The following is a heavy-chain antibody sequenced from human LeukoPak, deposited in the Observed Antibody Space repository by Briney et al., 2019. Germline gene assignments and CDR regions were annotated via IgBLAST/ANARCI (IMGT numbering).Heavy chain of an antibody. D-gene: IGHD2-2*01. J-gene: IGHJ3*02. CDR1: GGSISSGGYY. CDR2: IYHGGST. V-gene: IGHV4-30-2*01. Sequence: SQTLSLTCTVSGGSISSGGYYWSWIRQPPGKGLEWIGYIYHGGSTYYNPSLKSRVTISVDRSKNQFSLKLSSVTAADTAVYYCARGGKEAMYDAFDIWGQGTMVTVSS. CDR3: ARGGKEAMYDAFDI.